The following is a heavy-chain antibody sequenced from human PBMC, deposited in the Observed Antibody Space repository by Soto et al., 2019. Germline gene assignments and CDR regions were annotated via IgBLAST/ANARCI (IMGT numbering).Heavy chain of an antibody. D-gene: IGHD3-3*01. V-gene: IGHV4-59*01. CDR2: IYYSGST. CDR1: GGSIGSYY. J-gene: IGHJ4*02. Sequence: PSETLSLTCTVSGGSIGSYYWNWIRQPPGKGLEWIGYIYYSGSTNYNPSLESRVTLSVDTSKNQFSLKLSSVTAADTAVYYCARTRGAFWSGFDYWGQGSLVTVSS. CDR3: ARTRGAFWSGFDY.